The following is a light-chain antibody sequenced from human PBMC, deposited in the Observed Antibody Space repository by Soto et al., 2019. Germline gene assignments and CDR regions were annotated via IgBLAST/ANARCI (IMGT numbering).Light chain of an antibody. V-gene: IGLV2-23*01. CDR3: CSFAGSATI. CDR2: EGS. CDR1: SRDIGSYNR. Sequence: QSVLTQPASVSGAPGQWITISCTGTSRDIGSYNRVSWYQQHPGKAPKLMIYEGSKRPSGVSNRFSGSKSGNTASLTISGLHAEDEADYYCCSFAGSATIFGAGTKLTVL. J-gene: IGLJ2*01.